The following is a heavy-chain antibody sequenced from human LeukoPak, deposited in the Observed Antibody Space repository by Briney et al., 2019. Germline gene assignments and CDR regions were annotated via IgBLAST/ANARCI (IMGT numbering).Heavy chain of an antibody. D-gene: IGHD3-10*01. CDR1: GGSFSGYY. Sequence: SETLSLTCAVYGGSFSGYYWSWIRQPPGKGLEWIGEINHSGSTNYNPSLKSRVTISVDTSKNQFSLKLSSVTAADTAVYYCARVRHYGSGSYSYMDVWGKGTTVTISS. J-gene: IGHJ6*03. V-gene: IGHV4-34*01. CDR3: ARVRHYGSGSYSYMDV. CDR2: INHSGST.